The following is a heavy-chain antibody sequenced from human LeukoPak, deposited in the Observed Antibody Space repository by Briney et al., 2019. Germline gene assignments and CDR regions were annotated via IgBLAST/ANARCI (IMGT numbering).Heavy chain of an antibody. D-gene: IGHD2/OR15-2a*01. CDR2: INHDGSHT. J-gene: IGHJ4*02. CDR3: AKYLSRAFDC. Sequence: GSLRLSCAASGFTFSNNWMAWVRQAPGKGPELVAHINHDGSHTGYVDSVKGRFTISRDNSKNSLYLQLNSLRAEDTAMYYCAKYLSRAFDCWGQGSLITVSS. V-gene: IGHV3-7*01. CDR1: GFTFSNNW.